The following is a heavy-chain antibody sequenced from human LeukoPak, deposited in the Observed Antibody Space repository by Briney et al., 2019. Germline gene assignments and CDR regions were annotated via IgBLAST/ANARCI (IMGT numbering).Heavy chain of an antibody. CDR2: IYYSGST. Sequence: PSETLSLTCTVSGGSISSGGYYWSWIRQHPGKGLEWIGYIYYSGSTYYNPSLKSRVTISVDTSKNQFSLKLSSVTAADTAVYYCSTTRPTSSWYGDWFDPWGQGTLVTVSS. D-gene: IGHD6-13*01. CDR3: STTRPTSSWYGDWFDP. J-gene: IGHJ5*02. V-gene: IGHV4-31*03. CDR1: GGSISSGGYY.